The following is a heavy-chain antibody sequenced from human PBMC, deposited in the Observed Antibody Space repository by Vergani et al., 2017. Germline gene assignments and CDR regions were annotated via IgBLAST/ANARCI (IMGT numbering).Heavy chain of an antibody. CDR1: GFTFSSYA. CDR3: ARGVVATGLDY. D-gene: IGHD5-12*01. CDR2: ISYDGSNK. V-gene: IGHV3-30-3*01. Sequence: QVQLVESGGGVVQPGRSLRLSCAASGFTFSSYAMHWVRQAPGKGLEWVAVISYDGSNKYYADSVKGRFTISRDNSKNTLYLQMNSLRAEDTAVYYCARGVVATGLDYWGQGTLVTVSS. J-gene: IGHJ4*02.